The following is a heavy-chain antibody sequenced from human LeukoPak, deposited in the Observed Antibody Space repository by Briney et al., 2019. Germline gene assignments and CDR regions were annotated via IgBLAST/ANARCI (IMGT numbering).Heavy chain of an antibody. V-gene: IGHV4-59*08. CDR3: ARQGRYGYVAVDY. CDR2: IYYTGNT. J-gene: IGHJ4*02. Sequence: SETLSLTCTVSGGSISSYYWSWIRQPPGRGLEWIGYIYYTGNTNYNPSLESRVTISVDTSKNQFSLKLTSVTAADTAVYYCARQGRYGYVAVDYWGQGTLVTVSS. CDR1: GGSISSYY. D-gene: IGHD5-18*01.